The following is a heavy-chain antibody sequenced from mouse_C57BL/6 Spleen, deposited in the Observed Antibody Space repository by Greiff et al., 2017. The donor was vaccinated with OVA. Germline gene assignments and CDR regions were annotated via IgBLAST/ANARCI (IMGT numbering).Heavy chain of an antibody. Sequence: LVESGAELVKPGASVKISCKASGYAFSSYWMNWVKQRPGKGLEWIGQIYPGDGDTNYNGKFKGKATLTADKSSSTAYMQLSSLTSEDSAVYFCAREGELQGYFDYWGQGTTLTVSS. J-gene: IGHJ2*01. CDR1: GYAFSSYW. CDR3: AREGELQGYFDY. D-gene: IGHD2-1*01. V-gene: IGHV1-80*01. CDR2: IYPGDGDT.